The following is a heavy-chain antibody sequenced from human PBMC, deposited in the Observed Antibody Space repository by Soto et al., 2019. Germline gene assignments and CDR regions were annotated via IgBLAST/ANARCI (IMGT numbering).Heavy chain of an antibody. Sequence: GGSLRLSCAASGFTFSSYGMHWVRQAPGKGLEWVAVIWYDGSNKYYADSVKGRFTISRDNSKNTLYLQMNSLRAEDTAVYYCARDRGHGIAAADYWGQGTLVTVSS. J-gene: IGHJ4*02. CDR3: ARDRGHGIAAADY. CDR2: IWYDGSNK. CDR1: GFTFSSYG. D-gene: IGHD6-13*01. V-gene: IGHV3-33*01.